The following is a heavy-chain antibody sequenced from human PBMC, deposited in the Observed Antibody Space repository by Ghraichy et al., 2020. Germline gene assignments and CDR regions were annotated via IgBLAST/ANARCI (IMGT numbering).Heavy chain of an antibody. D-gene: IGHD6-13*01. CDR1: GGSFSGYY. CDR2: INHSGST. V-gene: IGHV4-34*01. J-gene: IGHJ4*02. Sequence: SETLSLTCAVYGGSFSGYYWSWIRQPPGKGLEWIGEINHSGSTNYNPSLKSRVTISVDTSKNQFSLKLSSVTAADTAVYYCARGRSSWPNDYWGQGTLVTVSS. CDR3: ARGRSSWPNDY.